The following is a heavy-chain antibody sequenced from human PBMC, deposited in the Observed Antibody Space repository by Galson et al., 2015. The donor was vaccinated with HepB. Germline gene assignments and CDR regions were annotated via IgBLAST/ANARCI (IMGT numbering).Heavy chain of an antibody. CDR3: AKGIVRSGDYFPGGFDY. CDR1: GFTFDDYA. Sequence: SLRLSCAASGFTFDDYAMHWVRQAPGKGLEWVSGISWNSGSIGYADSVKGRFTISRDNAKNSLYLQMNSLRAEDTALYYCAKGIVRSGDYFPGGFDYWGQGTLVTVSS. CDR2: ISWNSGSI. D-gene: IGHD4-17*01. J-gene: IGHJ4*02. V-gene: IGHV3-9*01.